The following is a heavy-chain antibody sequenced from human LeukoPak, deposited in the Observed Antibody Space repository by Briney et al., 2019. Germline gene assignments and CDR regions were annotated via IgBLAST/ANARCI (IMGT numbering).Heavy chain of an antibody. CDR2: ISYDGSNK. CDR1: GFTFSSYG. Sequence: GGSLRLSCAASGFTFSSYGMHWVRQAPGKGLEWVAVISYDGSNKYYADSVKGRFTISRANSKNTMYLQMNSLRAEDTAVYYCAKAMVPLGYYYYMDVWGKGPTVTVSS. CDR3: AKAMVPLGYYYYMDV. V-gene: IGHV3-30*18. J-gene: IGHJ6*03. D-gene: IGHD3-10*01.